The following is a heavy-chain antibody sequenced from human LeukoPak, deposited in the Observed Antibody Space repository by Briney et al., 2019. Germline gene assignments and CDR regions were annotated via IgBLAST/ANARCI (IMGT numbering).Heavy chain of an antibody. J-gene: IGHJ6*02. Sequence: GGSLRLSCAASGFTFRNYAMARVRQAQGKGLECVSAISGSGDSVRYADSVKGRFTISRDNSKNTLYLQMNNLRAEDTALYYCARDFWATNYYYGMDVWGQGTTVTVSS. CDR1: GFTFRNYA. D-gene: IGHD3-3*01. V-gene: IGHV3-23*01. CDR3: ARDFWATNYYYGMDV. CDR2: ISGSGDSV.